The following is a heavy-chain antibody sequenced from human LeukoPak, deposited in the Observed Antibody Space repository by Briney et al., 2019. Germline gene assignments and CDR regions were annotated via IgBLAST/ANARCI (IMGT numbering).Heavy chain of an antibody. V-gene: IGHV4-4*07. CDR2: IHAGGTT. J-gene: IGHJ6*03. CDR1: GGSIGNDY. Sequence: PSETLSLTCTVSGGSIGNDYWTWIRQPAGKGLEWIGRIHAGGTTNYNPSLSSRVTTSVDKSKNQFSLKLSSVTAADTALYYCARDNHLGYCSGGSCNPHYYYYMDVWGKGTTVTVSS. D-gene: IGHD2-15*01. CDR3: ARDNHLGYCSGGSCNPHYYYYMDV.